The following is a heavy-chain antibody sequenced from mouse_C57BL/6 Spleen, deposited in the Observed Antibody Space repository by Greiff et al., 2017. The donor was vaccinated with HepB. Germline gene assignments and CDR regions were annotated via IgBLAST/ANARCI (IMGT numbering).Heavy chain of an antibody. CDR3: KEFITTVVARDY. V-gene: IGHV1-15*01. J-gene: IGHJ2*01. D-gene: IGHD1-1*01. Sequence: QVQLQQSGAELVRPGASVTLSCKASGYTFTDYEMHWVKQTPVHGLEWIGAIDPETGGTAYNQKFKGKAILTADKSSSTAYMELRSLTSEDSAVYYCKEFITTVVARDYWGQGTTLTVSS. CDR2: IDPETGGT. CDR1: GYTFTDYE.